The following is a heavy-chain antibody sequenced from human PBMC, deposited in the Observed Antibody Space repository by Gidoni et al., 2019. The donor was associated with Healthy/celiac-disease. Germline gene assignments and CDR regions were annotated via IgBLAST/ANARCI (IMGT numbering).Heavy chain of an antibody. CDR2: ISGSGGST. Sequence: DVQLLESGGGLVQPGGSLRLSCADSGFTFSSYAMSWVRQAPGTGMDWVSAISGSGGSTYYADSVKGRFTISRDNSKNTLYLQMNSLRAEDTAVYYCAKGRPYYDSSGGDYWGQGTLVTVSS. CDR3: AKGRPYYDSSGGDY. D-gene: IGHD3-22*01. CDR1: GFTFSSYA. V-gene: IGHV3-23*01. J-gene: IGHJ4*02.